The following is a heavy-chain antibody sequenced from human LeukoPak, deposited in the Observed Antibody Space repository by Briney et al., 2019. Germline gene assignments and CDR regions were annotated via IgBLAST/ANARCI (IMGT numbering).Heavy chain of an antibody. CDR3: AHYIVATSDLNWFDP. CDR2: IYWDDDK. V-gene: IGHV2-5*02. D-gene: IGHD5-12*01. J-gene: IGHJ5*02. Sequence: SGPTLVKPTQTFTLTCTFSGFSLSTSGVGVGWIRQPPGKALEWLALIYWDDDKRYSPSLKSRLTITKDTSKNQVVLTMTNMDPVGTATYYCAHYIVATSDLNWFDPWGQGTLVTVSS. CDR1: GFSLSTSGVG.